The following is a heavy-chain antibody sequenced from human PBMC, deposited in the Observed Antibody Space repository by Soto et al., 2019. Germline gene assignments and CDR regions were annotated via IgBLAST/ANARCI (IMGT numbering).Heavy chain of an antibody. CDR1: GFTFSSYA. CDR2: ISGSGGST. D-gene: IGHD3-22*01. V-gene: IGHV3-23*01. J-gene: IGHJ4*02. Sequence: GGSLRLSCAASGFTFSSYAMSWVRQAPGKGLEWVSAISGSGGSTYYADSVKGRFTISRDNSKNTLYLQMNSLRAEDTAVYYCANYNYYDSSGLDYWGQGTLVTVSS. CDR3: ANYNYYDSSGLDY.